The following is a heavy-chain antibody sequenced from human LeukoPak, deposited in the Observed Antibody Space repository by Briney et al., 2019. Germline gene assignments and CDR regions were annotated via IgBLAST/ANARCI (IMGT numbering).Heavy chain of an antibody. CDR2: IYTTGST. CDR3: ARDPIHYFGSSAYSSDDF. J-gene: IGHJ4*02. V-gene: IGHV4-4*07. D-gene: IGHD3-22*01. CDR1: GGSFSSYY. Sequence: PSETLSLTCAVYGGSFSSYYWSWIRQPAGKGLEWIGRIYTTGSTDYNPSLKSRVTLSVDTSKNQFSLTLRSVTAADTAVYYCARDPIHYFGSSAYSSDDFWGQGTLVTISS.